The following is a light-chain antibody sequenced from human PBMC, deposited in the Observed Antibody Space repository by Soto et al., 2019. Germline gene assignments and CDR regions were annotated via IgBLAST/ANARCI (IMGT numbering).Light chain of an antibody. CDR2: DAS. J-gene: IGKJ1*01. CDR3: QQRSNWPPWT. Sequence: EIVLTQSPATLSLSPGERATLSCRASQSVSSYLAWYQQKPGQAPRLLIYDASNRATGIPARFSGSGSGTDFTLTFGSLEPEDFAVYYCQQRSNWPPWTFGQGTKVEIK. CDR1: QSVSSY. V-gene: IGKV3-11*01.